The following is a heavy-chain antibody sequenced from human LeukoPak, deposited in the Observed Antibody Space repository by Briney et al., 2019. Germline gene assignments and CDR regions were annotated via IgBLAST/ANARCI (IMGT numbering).Heavy chain of an antibody. V-gene: IGHV3-64D*06. CDR1: GFTFNNYA. D-gene: IGHD3-22*01. Sequence: GGSLRLSCSASGFTFNNYAMHWARQAPGKGLEYVSAISSNGGSTYYADSVKGRFTISRDNSKNTLYLQMSSLRAEDTAVYYCVKDPRQAYYYDSSGYGYWGQGTLVTVSS. CDR2: ISSNGGST. CDR3: VKDPRQAYYYDSSGYGY. J-gene: IGHJ4*02.